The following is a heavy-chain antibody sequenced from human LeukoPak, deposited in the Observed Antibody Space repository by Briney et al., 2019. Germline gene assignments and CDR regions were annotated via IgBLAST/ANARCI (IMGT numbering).Heavy chain of an antibody. CDR3: ARGGDIVVVPAGGGYYYGMDV. Sequence: ASVKVSCKASGGTFSSYAISWVRQAPGQGLEWMGRIIPILDIANYAQKFQGRVTITADKSTSTAYMELSSLRSEDTAVYYCARGGDIVVVPAGGGYYYGMDVWGQGTTVTVSS. J-gene: IGHJ6*02. CDR1: GGTFSSYA. CDR2: IIPILDIA. V-gene: IGHV1-69*04. D-gene: IGHD2-2*01.